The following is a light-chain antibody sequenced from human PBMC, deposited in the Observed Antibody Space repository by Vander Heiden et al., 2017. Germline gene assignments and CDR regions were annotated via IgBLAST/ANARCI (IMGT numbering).Light chain of an antibody. CDR1: SSNVGAGCD. Sequence: QSALTQPPSVSAAPGQRATISCTGSSSNVGAGCDVHWYQQLPGTAPKLLIYGNSNRPSGVPDRFSGSKSGTSASLAITGLQAEDEADYYCQSYDSSLSGYVFGTGTKVTVL. CDR2: GNS. CDR3: QSYDSSLSGYV. J-gene: IGLJ1*01. V-gene: IGLV1-40*01.